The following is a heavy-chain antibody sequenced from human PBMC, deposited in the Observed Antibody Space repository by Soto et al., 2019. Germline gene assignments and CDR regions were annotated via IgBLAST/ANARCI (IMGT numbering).Heavy chain of an antibody. J-gene: IGHJ5*02. CDR1: GYTFTSYD. CDR2: MNPNSGNT. CDR3: ARVSGVDYYGSGSYYMGNWFDP. V-gene: IGHV1-8*01. D-gene: IGHD3-10*01. Sequence: ASVKVSCKASGYTFTSYDINWVRQATGQGLEWMGWMNPNSGNTGYAQKFQGRVTMTRNTSISTAYMELSSLRSEDTAVYYCARVSGVDYYGSGSYYMGNWFDPWGQGTLVTVSS.